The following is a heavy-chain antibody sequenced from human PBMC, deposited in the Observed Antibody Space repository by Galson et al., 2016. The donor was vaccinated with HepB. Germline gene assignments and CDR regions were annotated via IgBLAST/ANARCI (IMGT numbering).Heavy chain of an antibody. V-gene: IGHV4-34*01. CDR1: GGSFSGYY. D-gene: IGHD6-19*01. Sequence: SETLSLTCAVYGGSFSGYYWSWIRQPPGKGLEWIGEINHSGSTNYNPSLKRRVPISVDTSKNQFSLYPSSLTAADAAVYYCAKTHGYSSGRYDYWGQGTLVTVSS. J-gene: IGHJ4*02. CDR3: AKTHGYSSGRYDY. CDR2: INHSGST.